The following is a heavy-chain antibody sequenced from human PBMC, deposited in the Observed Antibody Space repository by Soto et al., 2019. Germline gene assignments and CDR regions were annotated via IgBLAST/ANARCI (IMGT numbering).Heavy chain of an antibody. CDR1: GDSISSGGYH. CDR2: IYYSGDT. J-gene: IGHJ4*02. V-gene: IGHV4-31*03. D-gene: IGHD6-13*01. Sequence: QVQLQESGPGLVEPSQTLSLTSNVSGDSISSGGYHWSWIRQHPGKGLEWIVYIYYSGDTYYNPSLKSRVAISVHTSKKQFSLNLSSATAADTAVYYCARLAYSSRGGQFFDYWGQGVLVTVSS. CDR3: ARLAYSSRGGQFFDY.